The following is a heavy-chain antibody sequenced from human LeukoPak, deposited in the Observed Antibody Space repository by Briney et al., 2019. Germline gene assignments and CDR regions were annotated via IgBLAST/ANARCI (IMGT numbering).Heavy chain of an antibody. CDR1: GFTFSSYA. CDR3: ARAWGSSSWYTPSPFDY. J-gene: IGHJ4*02. Sequence: PGGSLRLSCAASGFTFSSYAMHWVRQAPGKGLEYVSAISSNGGSTYYANSVKGRFTISRDNSKNTLYLQMGSLRAEDMAVYYCARAWGSSSWYTPSPFDYWGQGTLVTVSS. D-gene: IGHD6-13*01. CDR2: ISSNGGST. V-gene: IGHV3-64*01.